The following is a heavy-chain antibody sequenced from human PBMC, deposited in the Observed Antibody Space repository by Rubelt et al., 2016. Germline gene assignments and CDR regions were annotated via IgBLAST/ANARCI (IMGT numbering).Heavy chain of an antibody. Sequence: QVQLQESGPGLVKPSETLSPTCTVSGGSVSSGSYYWSWIRQPPGKGLEWIGYIYYSGSTNYNPSLKRRVTIAVDTSKNQFSLKLSSVTAADTAVYYCASGDYGHFDYWGQGTLVTVSS. V-gene: IGHV4-61*01. J-gene: IGHJ4*02. CDR1: GGSVSSGSYY. CDR3: ASGDYGHFDY. CDR2: IYYSGST. D-gene: IGHD3-16*01.